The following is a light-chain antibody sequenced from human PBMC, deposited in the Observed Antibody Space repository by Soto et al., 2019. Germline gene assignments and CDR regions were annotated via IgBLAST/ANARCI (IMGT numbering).Light chain of an antibody. Sequence: QPVLTQPPSVSAAPGQKVTISCSGSSSNIGNNYVSWYQQLPGTAPKLLIYDNNKRPSGIPDRFSGSKSGTSATLGITGLQTGDEADYYCGTWDSSLSAVVFGGGTKRTVL. CDR1: SSNIGNNY. V-gene: IGLV1-51*01. CDR2: DNN. J-gene: IGLJ2*01. CDR3: GTWDSSLSAVV.